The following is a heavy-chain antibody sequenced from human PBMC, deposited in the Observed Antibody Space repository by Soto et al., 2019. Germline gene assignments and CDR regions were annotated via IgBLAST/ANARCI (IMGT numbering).Heavy chain of an antibody. CDR1: GFTFSSYA. CDR2: ISGSGGST. Sequence: GGSLRLSCAASGFTFSSYAMSWVRQAPGKGLEWVSAISGSGGSTYYADSVKGRFTISRDNSENTLYLQMNSLRAEDTAVYYCAKGGYCSSTSCYYYMDVWGKGTTVTVSS. D-gene: IGHD2-2*03. J-gene: IGHJ6*03. V-gene: IGHV3-23*01. CDR3: AKGGYCSSTSCYYYMDV.